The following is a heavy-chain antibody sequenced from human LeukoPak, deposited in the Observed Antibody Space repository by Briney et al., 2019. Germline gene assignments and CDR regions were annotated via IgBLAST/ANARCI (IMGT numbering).Heavy chain of an antibody. CDR3: ARDVLARTFDY. J-gene: IGHJ4*02. CDR2: INQDGTEK. CDR1: GFTFSSYW. V-gene: IGHV3-7*01. D-gene: IGHD6-6*01. Sequence: TGGSLRLSCAASGFTFSSYWMNWVRQAPGKGLEWVANINQDGTEKYYVDSVRGRFTISRDNAKNSLYLQMNRLRAEDTAVYYCARDVLARTFDYWGQGTLVTVSS.